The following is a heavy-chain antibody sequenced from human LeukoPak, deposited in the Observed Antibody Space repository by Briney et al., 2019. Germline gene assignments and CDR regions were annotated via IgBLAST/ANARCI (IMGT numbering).Heavy chain of an antibody. J-gene: IGHJ6*02. V-gene: IGHV3-21*01. CDR3: ASCRDFWSGQVPDYYYGMDV. Sequence: PGGSLRLSCAASGFTFSSYSMNWVRQAPGKGLEWVSSISSSSSYIYYADSVKGRFTISRDNAKNSLYLQTNSLRAEDTAVYYCASCRDFWSGQVPDYYYGMDVWGQGTTVTVSS. CDR2: ISSSSSYI. D-gene: IGHD3-3*01. CDR1: GFTFSSYS.